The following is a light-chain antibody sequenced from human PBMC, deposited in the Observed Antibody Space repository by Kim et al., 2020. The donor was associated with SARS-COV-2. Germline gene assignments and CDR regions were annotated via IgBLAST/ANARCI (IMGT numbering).Light chain of an antibody. V-gene: IGLV2-14*04. CDR2: DVT. CDR3: SSYASSGIWV. Sequence: GQSVTISTTGTSSDVGGYNYVSWYQQYPGKAPKIMIHDVTKRPSGVSNRFSGSKSGITASLTISGLQAEDEADYYCSSYASSGIWVFGGGTQLTVL. CDR1: SSDVGGYNY. J-gene: IGLJ3*02.